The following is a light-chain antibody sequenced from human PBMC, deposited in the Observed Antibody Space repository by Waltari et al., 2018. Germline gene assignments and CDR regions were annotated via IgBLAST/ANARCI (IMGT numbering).Light chain of an antibody. Sequence: DIQMSQSPSTLSASVGDRVTITCRASQSISGRLAWYQLKPGKAPKILIYEASSLEGGVPPRFSGSGSGPEFTLTISSLLPDDLATYYCQQYDRYPWTFGQGTMVEIK. CDR2: EAS. V-gene: IGKV1-5*01. J-gene: IGKJ1*01. CDR3: QQYDRYPWT. CDR1: QSISGR.